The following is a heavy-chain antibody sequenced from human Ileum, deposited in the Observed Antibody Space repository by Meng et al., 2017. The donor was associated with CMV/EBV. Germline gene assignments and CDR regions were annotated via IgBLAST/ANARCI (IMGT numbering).Heavy chain of an antibody. Sequence: QVQLQESGPGLVKPSETLSLICTVSDGSISSYYWSWIRQSAGKGLEWIGRIHTSGTTNYNPSLKSRVTLSLDTSKDQFSLKLTSVTAADTAVYYCAREKSSCTSSTCYGVDSWGQGTLVTVSS. CDR2: IHTSGTT. CDR3: AREKSSCTSSTCYGVDS. V-gene: IGHV4-4*07. J-gene: IGHJ4*02. CDR1: DGSISSYY. D-gene: IGHD2-2*01.